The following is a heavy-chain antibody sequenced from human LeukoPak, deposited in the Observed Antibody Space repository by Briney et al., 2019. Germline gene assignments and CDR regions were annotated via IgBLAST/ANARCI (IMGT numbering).Heavy chain of an antibody. CDR2: INHSGST. CDR3: ASFTNVRGAH. CDR1: GGSFSGYY. D-gene: IGHD3-10*01. Sequence: SETLSLTCAVYGGSFSGYYWSWIRQPPGKGLEWIGEINHSGSTNYNPSLKSRVTISVDTSKNQFSLKLSSVTAADTAVYYCASFTNVRGAHWGQGTLVTVSS. J-gene: IGHJ4*02. V-gene: IGHV4-34*01.